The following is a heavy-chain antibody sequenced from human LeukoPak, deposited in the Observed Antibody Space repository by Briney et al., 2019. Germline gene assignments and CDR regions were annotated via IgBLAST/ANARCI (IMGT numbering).Heavy chain of an antibody. J-gene: IGHJ4*02. V-gene: IGHV3-33*01. D-gene: IGHD3-22*01. CDR2: IWYDGSNK. CDR1: GFTFSSYG. CDR3: ARDHGIDYYDSSGYYGGYFDY. Sequence: GGSLRLSCAASGFTFSSYGMHWVRKAPGKGLGWVAVIWYDGSNKYYADSVKGRFTISRDNSKNTLYLQMNSLRAEDTAVYYCARDHGIDYYDSSGYYGGYFDYWGQGTLVTVSS.